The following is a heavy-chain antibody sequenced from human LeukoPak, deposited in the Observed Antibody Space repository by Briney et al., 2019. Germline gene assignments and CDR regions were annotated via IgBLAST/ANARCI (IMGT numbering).Heavy chain of an antibody. CDR3: ARGGPNPIYDHYLDV. J-gene: IGHJ6*03. CDR2: IYHSGST. Sequence: SETLSLTCAVSGGSISSSNWWSWVRQPPGKGLEWIGEIYHSGSTNYNPSLKSRITISVDTSKNQFSLKLRSVTAADTAVYYCARGGPNPIYDHYLDVWGKGTTVIVSS. V-gene: IGHV4-4*02. CDR1: GGSISSSNW.